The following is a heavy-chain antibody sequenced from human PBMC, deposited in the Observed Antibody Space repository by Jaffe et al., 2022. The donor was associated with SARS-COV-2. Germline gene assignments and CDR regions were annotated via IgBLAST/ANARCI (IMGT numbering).Heavy chain of an antibody. CDR3: AREGPENGAFDI. V-gene: IGHV4-59*01. Sequence: QVQLQESGPGLVTPSETLSLTCSLSGGFISTNYWTWIRQPPGKGLEWIGYMDYKGRSNYSPSLKSRVTISIDTSKNQVSLKLASVTTADTAIYYCAREGPENGAFDIWGPGTLVTVSS. D-gene: IGHD2-8*01. CDR1: GGFISTNY. CDR2: MDYKGRS. J-gene: IGHJ3*02.